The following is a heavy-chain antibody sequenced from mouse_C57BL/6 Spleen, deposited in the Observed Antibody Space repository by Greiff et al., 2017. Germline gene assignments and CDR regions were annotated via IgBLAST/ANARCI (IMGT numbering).Heavy chain of an antibody. Sequence: QVQLQQPGAELVKPGASVKVSCKASGYTFTSYWMHWVKQRPGQGLEWIGRIHPSDSDTNYNQKFKGKATLTVDQASSTAYMQLSSLTSADSAVYSGAISDSGSSYDYDAMDYWGQGTSVTVSS. CDR3: AISDSGSSYDYDAMDY. CDR2: IHPSDSDT. V-gene: IGHV1-74*01. J-gene: IGHJ4*01. CDR1: GYTFTSYW. D-gene: IGHD1-1*01.